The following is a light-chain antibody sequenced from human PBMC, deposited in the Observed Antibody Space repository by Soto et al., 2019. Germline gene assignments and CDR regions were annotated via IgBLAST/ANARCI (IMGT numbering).Light chain of an antibody. Sequence: DIQMTQSPSTLSASVGDRVTITCRASQSISGWLAWYLQKPGKAPKLLIYKASSLESGVPSRFSGSGSGTGFTLTISSLQPDDFATYYCQQYNTYPPSFGQGTKLEIK. V-gene: IGKV1-5*03. CDR3: QQYNTYPPS. J-gene: IGKJ2*01. CDR2: KAS. CDR1: QSISGW.